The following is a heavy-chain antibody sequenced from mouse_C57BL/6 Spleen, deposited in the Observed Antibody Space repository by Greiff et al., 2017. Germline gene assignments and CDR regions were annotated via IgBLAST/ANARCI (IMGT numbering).Heavy chain of an antibody. CDR1: GYTFTSYW. CDR2: IDPSDSET. Sequence: VQLQQPGAELVRPGSSVKLSCKASGYTFTSYWMHWVKQRPIQGLEWIGNIDPSDSETHYNQKFKDKATLTVDKSSSTAYMQLSSLTSEDSAVYSCARRGYYGSSYGCFDYWGQGTTLTVSS. J-gene: IGHJ2*01. V-gene: IGHV1-52*01. D-gene: IGHD1-1*01. CDR3: ARRGYYGSSYGCFDY.